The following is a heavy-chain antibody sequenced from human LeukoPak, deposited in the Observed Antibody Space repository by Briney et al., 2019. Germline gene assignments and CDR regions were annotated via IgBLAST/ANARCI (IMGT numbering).Heavy chain of an antibody. V-gene: IGHV4-39*01. CDR1: GVSISSSSYY. CDR3: ASHHYYDSR. CDR2: IFYSGST. D-gene: IGHD3-22*01. J-gene: IGHJ4*02. Sequence: KPSETLSLTCTVSGVSISSSSYYWGWIRQPPGKGLEWIGSIFYSGSTYYNPSLKSRFTISVDTSKNQFSLNLSSVTAADTAVYYCASHHYYDSRWGQGTLVTVSS.